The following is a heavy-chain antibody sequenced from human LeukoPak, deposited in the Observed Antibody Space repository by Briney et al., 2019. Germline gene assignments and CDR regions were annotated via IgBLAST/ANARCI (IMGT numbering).Heavy chain of an antibody. D-gene: IGHD5-18*01. V-gene: IGHV3-48*01. Sequence: GGSLRLSCAASGFTFSSYSMNWVRQAPGKGLECVSYISTSRTTIYYADSVKGRFTISRDNAKNSVDLQMNSLRAEDTAVYYCARGAAMDGPYNWFDPWGQGTLVTVSS. J-gene: IGHJ5*02. CDR3: ARGAAMDGPYNWFDP. CDR1: GFTFSSYS. CDR2: ISTSRTTI.